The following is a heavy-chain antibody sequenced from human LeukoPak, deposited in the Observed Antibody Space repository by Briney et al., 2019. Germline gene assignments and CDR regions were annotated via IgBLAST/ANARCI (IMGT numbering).Heavy chain of an antibody. V-gene: IGHV1-69*05. CDR1: GGTFSSYA. D-gene: IGHD2-15*01. CDR3: ARGDVVVVAATDYYYYMDV. J-gene: IGHJ6*03. CDR2: IIPIFGTA. Sequence: RASVKVSCKASGGTFSSYAVSWVRQAPGQGLEWMGGIIPIFGTANYAQKFQGRVTITTDESTSTAYMELSSLRSEDTAVYYCARGDVVVVAATDYYYYMDVWGKGTTVTVSS.